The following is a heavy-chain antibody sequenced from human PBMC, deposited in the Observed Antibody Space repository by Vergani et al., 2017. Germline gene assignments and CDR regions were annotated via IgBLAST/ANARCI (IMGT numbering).Heavy chain of an antibody. CDR2: INPNSGGT. V-gene: IGHV1-2*02. CDR3: ARDPLSSGYNLCNYYCMDV. Sequence: QVPLVQSGAEVKKPGTSVKVSCKASGYTFTGYYMHWVRQAPGQGLEWMGWINPNSGGTNYAQKFQGRVTMTRDTSTSTAYMELSRLRSDDTAVYYCARDPLSSGYNLCNYYCMDVWGQGTTVTVSS. J-gene: IGHJ6*02. CDR1: GYTFTGYY. D-gene: IGHD3-22*01.